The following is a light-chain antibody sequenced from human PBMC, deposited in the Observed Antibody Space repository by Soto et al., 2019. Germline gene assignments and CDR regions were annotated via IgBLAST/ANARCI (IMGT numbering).Light chain of an antibody. J-gene: IGKJ2*01. CDR3: QQYGTSSMYT. CDR1: QSVSSNY. V-gene: IGKV3-20*01. Sequence: EIVLTQSPGTLSLSPGERATLSCRASQSVSSNYLTWYQQKPGQAPRLLIYGASSRATGIPDRFSGSGSGTDFTITINRLEPEDFAVYYCQQYGTSSMYTFGQGTKLEIK. CDR2: GAS.